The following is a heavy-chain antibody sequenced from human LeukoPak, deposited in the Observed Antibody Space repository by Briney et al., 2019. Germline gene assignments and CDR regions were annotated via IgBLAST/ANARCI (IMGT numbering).Heavy chain of an antibody. V-gene: IGHV3-7*01. CDR1: GFTFSNYW. D-gene: IGHD3-9*01. CDR2: IKEDGSEK. CDR3: ARIYDGRHYDILTGYLETDY. Sequence: GGSLRLSCAASGFTFSNYWMSWVRQAPGKGLEWVANIKEDGSEKYYVDSVKGRFTISRDNAKNSLYLQMNSLRAEDTAVYYCARIYDGRHYDILTGYLETDYWGQGTLVTVSS. J-gene: IGHJ4*02.